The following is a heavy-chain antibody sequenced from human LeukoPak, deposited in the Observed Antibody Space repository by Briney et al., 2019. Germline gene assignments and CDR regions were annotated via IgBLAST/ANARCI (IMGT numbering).Heavy chain of an antibody. CDR2: IKQDGSEK. CDR1: GFTFSSYW. D-gene: IGHD3-22*01. J-gene: IGHJ4*02. CDR3: ARADEAYDSSGYSDY. Sequence: GSLRLSCAASGFTFSSYWMSWVRQAPGKGLEWVANIKQDGSEKYYVDSVKGRFTISRDNAKNSLYLQMNSLRAEDTAVYYCARADEAYDSSGYSDYWGQGTLVTVSS. V-gene: IGHV3-7*01.